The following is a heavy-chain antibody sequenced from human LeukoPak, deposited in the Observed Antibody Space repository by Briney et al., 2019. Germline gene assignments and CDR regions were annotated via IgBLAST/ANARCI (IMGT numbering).Heavy chain of an antibody. CDR3: ARDENGEWPSNKYFQH. D-gene: IGHD3-3*01. CDR2: IKQDGSEK. J-gene: IGHJ1*01. Sequence: GGSLRLSCAASGFTFSSYWMSWVRQAPGKGLEWVANIKQDGSEKYYVDSVKGRFTISRDNAKNSLYLQMNSLRAEDTAVYYCARDENGEWPSNKYFQHWGQGTLVTVSS. CDR1: GFTFSSYW. V-gene: IGHV3-7*01.